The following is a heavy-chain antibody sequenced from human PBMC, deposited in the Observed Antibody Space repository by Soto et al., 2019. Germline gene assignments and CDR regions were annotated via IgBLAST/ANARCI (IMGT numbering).Heavy chain of an antibody. CDR2: VSGDNGHT. D-gene: IGHD2-15*01. J-gene: IGHJ5*02. CDR1: GYTFTTHG. V-gene: IGHV1-18*01. CDR3: ARDLGYCRSGTCYREWFDP. Sequence: QVQLVQSGAEVKKPGASVKVSCKASGYTFTTHGISWVRQAPGQGLEWMGWVSGDNGHTNYAQSLQGRVTMTTDTSTTTAYRELTSLRSDDTAVYYCARDLGYCRSGTCYREWFDPWGQGTLVTVSS.